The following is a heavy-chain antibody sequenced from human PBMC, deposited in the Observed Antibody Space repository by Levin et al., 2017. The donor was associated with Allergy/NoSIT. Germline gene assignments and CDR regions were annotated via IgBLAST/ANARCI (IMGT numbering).Heavy chain of an antibody. Sequence: PSASVKVSCTVSGGSISSSSYYWGWIRQPPGKGLEWIGSIHYSGSTYYNPSLKSRVTISVDTSKNQFSLKLSSVTAADTAVYYCASVRAAVAVAGTGKYYFDYWGQGTLVTVSS. CDR2: IHYSGST. J-gene: IGHJ4*02. V-gene: IGHV4-39*01. D-gene: IGHD6-19*01. CDR3: ASVRAAVAVAGTGKYYFDY. CDR1: GGSISSSSYY.